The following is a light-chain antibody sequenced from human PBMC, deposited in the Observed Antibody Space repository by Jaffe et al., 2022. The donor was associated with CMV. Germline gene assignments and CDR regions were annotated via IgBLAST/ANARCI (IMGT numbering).Light chain of an antibody. CDR3: QVWDSGWV. V-gene: IGLV3-9*01. CDR2: SAS. Sequence: YELTQPLSVSVALGQTATITCGGDNLERRDLNWYHQRPGQAPVLVIYSASNRPSGIPERFSASNSGNTATLAISRAQAGDEGDYYCQVWDSGWVFGGGTRLTVL. J-gene: IGLJ3*02. CDR1: NLERRD.